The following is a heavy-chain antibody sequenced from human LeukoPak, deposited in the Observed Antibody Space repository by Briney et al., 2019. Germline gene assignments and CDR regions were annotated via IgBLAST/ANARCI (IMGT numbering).Heavy chain of an antibody. CDR2: IYPSDSDT. J-gene: IGHJ3*02. CDR1: GYSFTNYW. Sequence: GESLKISCKGSGYSFTNYWIGWVRQMPEKGLEWMGIIYPSDSDTRYSPSFQGQVTISADKSISTAYLHWSSLKASDTAMYYCAKTRSTIDDAFDIWGQGTMVTISS. CDR3: AKTRSTIDDAFDI. D-gene: IGHD1-14*01. V-gene: IGHV5-51*01.